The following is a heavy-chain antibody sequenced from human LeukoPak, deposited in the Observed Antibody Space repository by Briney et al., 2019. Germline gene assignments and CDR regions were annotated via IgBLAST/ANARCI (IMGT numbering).Heavy chain of an antibody. CDR3: ARVSSSWYYFDY. CDR2: ISAYNGNT. J-gene: IGHJ4*02. CDR1: GYTFISYG. V-gene: IGHV1-18*01. D-gene: IGHD6-13*01. Sequence: ASVKVSCKASGYTFISYGISWVRQAPGQGLEWMGWISAYNGNTNYAQKFQGRVTMNTDTSTSTAYMELRSLISDDTAIYYCARVSSSWYYFDYWGQGTLVTVSS.